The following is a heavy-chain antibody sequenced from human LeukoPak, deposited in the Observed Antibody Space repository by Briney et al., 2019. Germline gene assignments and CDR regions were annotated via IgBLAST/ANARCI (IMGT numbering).Heavy chain of an antibody. CDR3: ARASEDYYYYYMDV. CDR2: IYYSGNT. V-gene: IGHV4-39*07. Sequence: SETLSLTCTVSGGSISSSTYYWGWIRQPPGKGLEWIGSIYYSGNTYYNPSLKSRVTISVDTSKNQFSLTLSSVTAADTALYYCARASEDYYYYYMDVWGKGTTVTISS. D-gene: IGHD1-14*01. J-gene: IGHJ6*03. CDR1: GGSISSSTYY.